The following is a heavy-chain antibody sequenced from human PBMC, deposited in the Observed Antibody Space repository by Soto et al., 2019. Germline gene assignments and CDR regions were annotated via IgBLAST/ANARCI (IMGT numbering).Heavy chain of an antibody. CDR1: GFPFSSYL. V-gene: IGHV3-23*01. J-gene: IGHJ4*02. CDR3: AKGRAPYSSSCSDY. Sequence: HPGGSLRLSCAASGFPFSSYLMNWVRQAPGKGLEWVSGISASGGSTYYADSVKGRFTISRDNSKNTLYLQMNSLRAEDTAVYYCAKGRAPYSSSCSDYWGQGTLVTVSA. D-gene: IGHD6-13*01. CDR2: ISASGGST.